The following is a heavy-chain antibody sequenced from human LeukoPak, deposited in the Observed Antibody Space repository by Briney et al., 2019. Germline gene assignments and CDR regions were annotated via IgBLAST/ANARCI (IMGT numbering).Heavy chain of an antibody. V-gene: IGHV4-4*07. J-gene: IGHJ4*02. Sequence: SETLSLTCTVSGGSISSYYWSWIRQPAGKRLEWIGRIYTSGSTNYNPSLKSRVTMSVDTSKNQFSLKLSSVTAADTAVYYCARDEYSGSSFDYWGQGTLVTVSS. D-gene: IGHD6-6*01. CDR3: ARDEYSGSSFDY. CDR2: IYTSGST. CDR1: GGSISSYY.